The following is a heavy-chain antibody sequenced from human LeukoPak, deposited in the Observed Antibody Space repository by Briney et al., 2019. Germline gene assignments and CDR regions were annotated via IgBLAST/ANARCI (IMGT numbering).Heavy chain of an antibody. J-gene: IGHJ4*02. D-gene: IGHD5-12*01. V-gene: IGHV3-21*01. Sequence: GGSLRLSCAASGFTFSSYSMNWVRQAPGKGLEWVSSISSSSSYIYYADSVKGRFTISRDNAKNSLYLQKNSLRAEDTAVYYCARLGNSGYDVDYWGQGTLVTVSS. CDR3: ARLGNSGYDVDY. CDR2: ISSSSSYI. CDR1: GFTFSSYS.